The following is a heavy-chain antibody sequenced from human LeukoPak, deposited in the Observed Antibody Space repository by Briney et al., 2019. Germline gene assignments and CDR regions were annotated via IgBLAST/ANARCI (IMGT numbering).Heavy chain of an antibody. V-gene: IGHV3-30*04. CDR1: GFTFSSYA. J-gene: IGHJ4*02. CDR2: ISYDGSNK. D-gene: IGHD3-10*01. Sequence: PGRSLRLSCAASGFTFSSYAMHWVRQAPGKGLEWVAVISYDGSNKYYADSVKGRFTISRDNSKNTLYLQMNSLRAEDTAVYYCARDFVQRGSAGMDYWGQGTLVTVSS. CDR3: ARDFVQRGSAGMDY.